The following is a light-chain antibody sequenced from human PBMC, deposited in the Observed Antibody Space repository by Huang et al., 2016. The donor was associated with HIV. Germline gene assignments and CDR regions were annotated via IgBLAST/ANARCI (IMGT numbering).Light chain of an antibody. CDR3: QHYNNWPPWT. J-gene: IGKJ1*01. V-gene: IGKV3D-15*01. CDR2: GAS. Sequence: EIVMTQSPATLSVSPGERATLSCRASQGVSNNIAWYQQKPGQIPRLLIHGASTRATGIAAKFSGRWSGTDFTLTITSLQPEDSAVYYCQHYNNWPPWTFGPGTQVEI. CDR1: QGVSNN.